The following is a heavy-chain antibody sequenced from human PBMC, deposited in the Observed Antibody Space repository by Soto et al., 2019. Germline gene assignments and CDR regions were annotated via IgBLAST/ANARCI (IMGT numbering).Heavy chain of an antibody. J-gene: IGHJ3*02. Sequence: GGSLRLSCAASGFTFSNAWMSWVRQAPGKGLEWVGRIKSKTDGGTTDYAAPVKGRFTISRDDSKNTLYLQMNSLKTEDTAVYYCTTDYGSGSYHFDAFDIWGQGTMVTVSS. CDR2: IKSKTDGGTT. V-gene: IGHV3-15*01. CDR1: GFTFSNAW. D-gene: IGHD3-10*01. CDR3: TTDYGSGSYHFDAFDI.